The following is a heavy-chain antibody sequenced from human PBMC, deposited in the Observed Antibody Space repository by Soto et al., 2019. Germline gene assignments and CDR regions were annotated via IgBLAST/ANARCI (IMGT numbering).Heavy chain of an antibody. V-gene: IGHV4-4*02. J-gene: IGHJ4*02. CDR2: VYHTGST. D-gene: IGHD6-13*01. Sequence: QVQLQESGPGLVKPSVTLSLTCAFSGDSIRSDDWWTWVRQPPGKGLEWIGEVYHTGSTNYNPSLKSRITMSVDKSNNQFSLKLTSVTAADTAIYYCASAAWYRLNYWGQGSLVAVSS. CDR1: GDSIRSDDW. CDR3: ASAAWYRLNY.